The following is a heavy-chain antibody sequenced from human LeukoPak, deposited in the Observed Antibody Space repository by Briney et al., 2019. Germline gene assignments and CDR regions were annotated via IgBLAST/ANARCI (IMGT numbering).Heavy chain of an antibody. D-gene: IGHD3-10*01. J-gene: IGHJ5*02. V-gene: IGHV7-4-1*02. CDR3: ARDRRITMVRGVTPNWFDP. Sequence: ASVKVSCKASGYTFTSYAMNWVRQAPGQGLEWMGWINTNTGNPTYAQGFTGRFVFSLDTSVSTAYLQISSLKAEDTAVYYCARDRRITMVRGVTPNWFDPWGQGTLVTVSS. CDR1: GYTFTSYA. CDR2: INTNTGNP.